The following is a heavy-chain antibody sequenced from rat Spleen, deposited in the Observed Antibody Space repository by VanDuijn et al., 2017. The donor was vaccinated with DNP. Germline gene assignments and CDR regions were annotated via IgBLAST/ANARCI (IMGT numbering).Heavy chain of an antibody. CDR3: AKNSGYYFDY. CDR1: GFSFSKYG. V-gene: IGHV5S13*01. J-gene: IGHJ3*01. CDR2: ISTSGEYT. D-gene: IGHD4-3*01. Sequence: EVQLVESGGGLVQAGGSLKLSCEASGFSFSKYGMAWVRQAPTKGLEWVASISTSGEYTHYGDSVKGRFTISRDNAKSSLYLQMNSLKSEDTATYYCAKNSGYYFDYWGQGTLVTVSS.